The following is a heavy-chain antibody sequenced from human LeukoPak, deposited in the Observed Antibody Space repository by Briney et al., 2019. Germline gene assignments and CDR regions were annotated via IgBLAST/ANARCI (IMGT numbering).Heavy chain of an antibody. V-gene: IGHV4-30-2*01. CDR2: IYHSGST. J-gene: IGHJ3*02. CDR3: ARSRSSGWTYNAFDI. CDR1: GGSISSGGYY. D-gene: IGHD6-19*01. Sequence: SQTLSLTCTVSGGSISSGGYYWSWIRQPPGKGLEWIGYIYHSGSTYYNPSLKSRVTISVDTSNNQFSLKLSSVTAADTAVYYCARSRSSGWTYNAFDIWGQGTMVTVSS.